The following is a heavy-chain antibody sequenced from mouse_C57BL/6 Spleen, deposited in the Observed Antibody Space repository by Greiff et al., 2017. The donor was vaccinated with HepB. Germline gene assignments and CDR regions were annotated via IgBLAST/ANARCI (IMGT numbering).Heavy chain of an antibody. V-gene: IGHV5-4*01. D-gene: IGHD2-3*01. CDR1: GFTFSSYA. J-gene: IGHJ3*01. CDR3: ARGDDGYYMAWFAY. Sequence: EVQRVESGGGLVKPGGSLKLSCAASGFTFSSYAMSWVRQTPEKRLEWVATISDGGSYTYYPDNVKGRFTISRDNAKNNLYLQMSHLKSEDTAMYYCARGDDGYYMAWFAYWGQGTLVTVSA. CDR2: ISDGGSYT.